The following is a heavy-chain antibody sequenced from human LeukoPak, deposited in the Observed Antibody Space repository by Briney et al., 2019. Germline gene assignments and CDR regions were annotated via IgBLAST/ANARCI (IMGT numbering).Heavy chain of an antibody. CDR1: GYTFTGYY. J-gene: IGHJ4*02. CDR3: ARTTYSGSYSDY. CDR2: INPNSGGT. Sequence: ASVKVSCKASGYTFTGYYMHWVRQAPGQGLEWMGWINPNSGGTNYAQKFQGRVTMTRDTSISTAYMELSRLRSEDTAVYYCARTTYSGSYSDYWGQGTLVTVSS. V-gene: IGHV1-2*02. D-gene: IGHD3-10*01.